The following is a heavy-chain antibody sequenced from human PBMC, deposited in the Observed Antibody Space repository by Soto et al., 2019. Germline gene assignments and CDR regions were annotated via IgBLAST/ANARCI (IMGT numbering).Heavy chain of an antibody. CDR3: AKDRLRFLGWGVDY. Sequence: QVQLVESGGGVVQPGRSLRLSCAASGFTFSSYGMHWVRQAPGKGLEWVAVISYDGSNKYYADSVKGRFTISRDNCKNTLYLQMNSLRAEDTAVYYCAKDRLRFLGWGVDYWGQGTLVTVSS. D-gene: IGHD3-3*01. CDR1: GFTFSSYG. CDR2: ISYDGSNK. J-gene: IGHJ4*02. V-gene: IGHV3-30*18.